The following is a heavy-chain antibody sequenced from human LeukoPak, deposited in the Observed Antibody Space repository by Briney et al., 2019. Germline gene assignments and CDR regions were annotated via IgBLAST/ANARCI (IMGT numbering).Heavy chain of an antibody. CDR2: IYYSGST. J-gene: IGHJ6*02. Sequence: SETLSLTCTVSGGSISSYYWSWIRQPPGKGLEWIGYIYYSGSTNYNPSLKSRVTISVDTSKNQFSLKLSSVTAADTAVYYCARDPSVGMDVWGQGTTVTVSS. CDR1: GGSISSYY. D-gene: IGHD6-6*01. V-gene: IGHV4-59*12. CDR3: ARDPSVGMDV.